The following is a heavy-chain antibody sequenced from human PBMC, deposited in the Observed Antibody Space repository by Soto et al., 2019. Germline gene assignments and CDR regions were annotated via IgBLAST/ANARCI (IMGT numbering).Heavy chain of an antibody. D-gene: IGHD6-19*01. J-gene: IGHJ4*02. CDR3: VQTTGWPGFDF. Sequence: EVQLVESGGGLIQPGGSLRLSCAASGFAVCSKYMTWVRQAPGQGLEWVSVLYGGGTTYYADSVKGRFPISRDTSKNTLYLQMNSLRAEDTAVYYCVQTTGWPGFDFWGQGTLVTVSS. V-gene: IGHV3-53*01. CDR2: LYGGGTT. CDR1: GFAVCSKY.